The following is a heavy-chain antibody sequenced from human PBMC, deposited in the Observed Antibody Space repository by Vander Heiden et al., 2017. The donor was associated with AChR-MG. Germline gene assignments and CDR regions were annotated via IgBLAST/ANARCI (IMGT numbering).Heavy chain of an antibody. CDR3: ARGRGYSYGYTDY. Sequence: EVKLVESGGGLVQPGGSLRPACAASGFTLSSPSMNWVRQAPGKGLEWVSYISSSSTIYYADSVKGRFTISRDNAKNSLSLQMDSLRAEDTAVYYCARGRGYSYGYTDYWGQGTLVTVSS. J-gene: IGHJ4*02. V-gene: IGHV3-48*01. D-gene: IGHD5-18*01. CDR1: GFTLSSPS. CDR2: ISSSSTI.